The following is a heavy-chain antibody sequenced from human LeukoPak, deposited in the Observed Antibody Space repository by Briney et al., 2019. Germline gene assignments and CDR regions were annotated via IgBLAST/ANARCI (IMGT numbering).Heavy chain of an antibody. CDR2: ISAYNGNT. J-gene: IGHJ4*02. V-gene: IGHV1-18*01. Sequence: GASVKVSCKASGYTFTSYGISWVRQSPGQGLEWMGWISAYNGNTNYAQKLQGRVTMTTDTSTSTAYMELRSLRSDDTAVYYCARGGKYYYDSSGYCDYWGQGTLVTVSS. CDR3: ARGGKYYYDSSGYCDY. D-gene: IGHD3-22*01. CDR1: GYTFTSYG.